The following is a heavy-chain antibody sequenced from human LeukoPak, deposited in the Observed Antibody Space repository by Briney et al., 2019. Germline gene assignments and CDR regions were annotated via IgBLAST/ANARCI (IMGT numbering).Heavy chain of an antibody. D-gene: IGHD3-10*01. CDR2: IRSKAYGGTT. V-gene: IGHV3-49*04. Sequence: QPGGSLRLSCTASGFTFGDYAMSWVRQAPGKGLEWVGFIRSKAYGGTTEYAASVKGRFTISRDDSKSIAYLQMNSLKTEDTAVYYCTRDQVVVRGVIMFGSGYYYYGMDVWGKGTTVTVSS. J-gene: IGHJ6*04. CDR1: GFTFGDYA. CDR3: TRDQVVVRGVIMFGSGYYYYGMDV.